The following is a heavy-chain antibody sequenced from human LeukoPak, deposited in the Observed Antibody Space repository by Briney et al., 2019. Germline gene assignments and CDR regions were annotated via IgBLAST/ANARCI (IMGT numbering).Heavy chain of an antibody. CDR1: GYAFTANG. CDR3: ASWASGGDYFDY. J-gene: IGHJ4*02. Sequence: ASVKVSCKTSGYAFTANGITWVRQAPGQGLEWMGWIRADNGDTVYAQMFQGRVTMTTDTSTSTAYMEVTNLRSDDTAMYYCASWASGGDYFDYWGQGTLVTVSS. D-gene: IGHD3-16*01. CDR2: IRADNGDT. V-gene: IGHV1-18*01.